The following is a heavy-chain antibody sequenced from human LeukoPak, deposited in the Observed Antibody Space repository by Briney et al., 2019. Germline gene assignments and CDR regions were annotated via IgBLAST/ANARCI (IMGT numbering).Heavy chain of an antibody. V-gene: IGHV1-46*01. J-gene: IGHJ4*02. D-gene: IGHD5-12*01. Sequence: ASVKVSCKASRYTFTSYYMHWVRQAPGQGLEWMGIINPSGGSPSYAQKFQGRVTMTRDTSTSTVYMELSSLRSEDTAVYYCARGSPSGYVGYWGQGTLVTVSS. CDR3: ARGSPSGYVGY. CDR2: INPSGGSP. CDR1: RYTFTSYY.